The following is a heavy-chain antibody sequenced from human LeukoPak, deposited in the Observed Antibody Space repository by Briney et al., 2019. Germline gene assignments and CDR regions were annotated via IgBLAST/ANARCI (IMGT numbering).Heavy chain of an antibody. V-gene: IGHV3-74*01. D-gene: IGHD4-17*01. CDR1: GFTFSTYW. CDR2: IYPDGSGT. CDR3: ARSEQQDFGDYEFDY. Sequence: PGGSLRLSCAASGFTFSTYWMHWVRQAPGKGLVWVSRIYPDGSGTDYADSVKGRFTISRDNAKNTLYLQMGSLRAEDMAVYYCARSEQQDFGDYEFDYWGQGTLVTVSS. J-gene: IGHJ4*02.